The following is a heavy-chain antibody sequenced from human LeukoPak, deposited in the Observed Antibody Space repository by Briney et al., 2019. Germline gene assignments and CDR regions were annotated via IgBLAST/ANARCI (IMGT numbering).Heavy chain of an antibody. CDR2: MNGGNGNT. CDR1: GYIFTDYA. D-gene: IGHD2-15*01. CDR3: ARGRGTSGSNRDFYYYYYMDV. Sequence: ASVKVSCKASGYIFTDYAINWLRQAPGQRPEWMGWMNGGNGNTKYSQKFQGRITLIRDTSAATAYMELSSLRHDDLAVYYCARGRGTSGSNRDFYYYYYMDVWGKGTTVTVSS. V-gene: IGHV1-3*01. J-gene: IGHJ6*03.